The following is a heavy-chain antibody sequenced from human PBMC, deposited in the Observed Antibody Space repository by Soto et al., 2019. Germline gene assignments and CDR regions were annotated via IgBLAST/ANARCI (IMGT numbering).Heavy chain of an antibody. CDR1: GFTFSSYW. CDR3: VPSPGVVVVTT. Sequence: EVQLVESGGGLVQPGGSLRLSCAASGFTFSSYWMHWVRQAPGKGLVWVSRINSDVSSTSYADSVKGRFTISRDNAKNTLYLHMNSLRDEDTAVYYCVPSPGVVVVTTWGQGTLVTVSS. D-gene: IGHD2-15*01. J-gene: IGHJ5*02. V-gene: IGHV3-74*01. CDR2: INSDVSST.